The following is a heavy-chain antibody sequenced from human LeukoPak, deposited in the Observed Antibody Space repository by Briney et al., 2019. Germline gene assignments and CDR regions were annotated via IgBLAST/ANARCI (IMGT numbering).Heavy chain of an antibody. Sequence: SETLSLTCTVSGGSISSYYWSWIRQPPGPGLEWIGYIYYSGSTNYNPSLKSRVTISVGTSKNQFSLKLSSVTAADTAVYYCARGRPNCSSTSCYTNYWGQGTLVTVSS. D-gene: IGHD2-2*02. CDR3: ARGRPNCSSTSCYTNY. CDR2: IYYSGST. V-gene: IGHV4-59*01. CDR1: GGSISSYY. J-gene: IGHJ4*02.